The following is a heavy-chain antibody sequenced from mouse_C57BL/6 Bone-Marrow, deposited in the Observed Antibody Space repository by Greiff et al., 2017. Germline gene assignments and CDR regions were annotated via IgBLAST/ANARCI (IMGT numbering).Heavy chain of an antibody. CDR3: ARKYDGCYPAWFAY. J-gene: IGHJ3*01. CDR2: ISTYYGDA. V-gene: IGHV1-67*01. D-gene: IGHD2-3*01. Sequence: VQLQQSGPELVRPGVSVKISCKGSGFTFTDYAMYWVKQSHAKSLEWIGVISTYYGDASYNQKFKGKVTMAVDKSSSTAYMELARLTSEDTAVYYCARKYDGCYPAWFAYWGQGTLVTVSA. CDR1: GFTFTDYA.